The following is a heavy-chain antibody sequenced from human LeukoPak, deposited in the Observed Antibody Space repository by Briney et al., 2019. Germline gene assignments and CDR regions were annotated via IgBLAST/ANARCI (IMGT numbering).Heavy chain of an antibody. CDR2: INHSGST. V-gene: IGHV4-34*01. D-gene: IGHD2/OR15-2a*01. J-gene: IGHJ2*01. CDR3: ARDSTPRLKYFDL. CDR1: GGSFSGYY. Sequence: SETLSLTCAVYGGSFSGYYWSWIRQPPGKGLEWIGEINHSGSTNCNPSLKSRVTISVDTSKNQFSLKLSSVTAADTAVYYCARDSTPRLKYFDLWGRGTLVTVSS.